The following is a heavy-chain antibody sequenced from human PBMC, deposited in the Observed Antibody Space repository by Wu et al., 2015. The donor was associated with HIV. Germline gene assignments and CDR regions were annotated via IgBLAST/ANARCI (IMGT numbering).Heavy chain of an antibody. CDR3: ARELLGGVVTGYWFDP. CDR1: GYTFTGYY. CDR2: INPKSGGT. V-gene: IGHV1-2*02. D-gene: IGHD3-3*01. Sequence: QVQLVQSGAEVKKPGASVKVSCKASGYTFTGYYMHWVRQAPGQGLEWMGWINPKSGGTKYGQKFQGRVTMTRDTSISTAYMELSGLRSDDTAVYYCARELLGGVVTGYWFDPWGQGTLVTISS. J-gene: IGHJ5*02.